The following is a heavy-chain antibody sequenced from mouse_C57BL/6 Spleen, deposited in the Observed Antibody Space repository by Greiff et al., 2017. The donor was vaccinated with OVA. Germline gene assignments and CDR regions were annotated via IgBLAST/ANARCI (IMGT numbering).Heavy chain of an antibody. Sequence: EVMLVESEGGLVQPGSSMKLSCTASGFTFSDYYMAWVRQVPEKGLEWVANINYDGSSTYYLDSLKSRFIISRDNAKNILYLQMSSLKSEDTATYYCARDVPDYRYFDYWGQGTTLTVSS. D-gene: IGHD2-4*01. J-gene: IGHJ2*01. CDR3: ARDVPDYRYFDY. CDR1: GFTFSDYY. CDR2: INYDGSST. V-gene: IGHV5-16*01.